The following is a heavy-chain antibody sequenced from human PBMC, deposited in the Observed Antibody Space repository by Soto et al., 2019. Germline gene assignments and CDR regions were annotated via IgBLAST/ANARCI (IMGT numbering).Heavy chain of an antibody. D-gene: IGHD3-10*01. CDR3: AKDITMVIDV. CDR2: ISGSGGST. J-gene: IGHJ6*02. V-gene: IGHV3-23*01. CDR1: GFTFSSYA. Sequence: GGSLRLSCAASGFTFSSYAMSWVRQAPGKGLEWVSAISGSGGSTYYADSVEGRFTISRDNSKNTLYLQVNSMRAEDTAVYYCAKDITMVIDVWGQGTTVTVSS.